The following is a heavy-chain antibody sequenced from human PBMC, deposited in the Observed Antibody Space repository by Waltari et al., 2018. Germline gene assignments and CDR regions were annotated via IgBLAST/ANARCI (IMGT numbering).Heavy chain of an antibody. Sequence: QAQLQESGPGLVKPSETLSLTCAVSGYSISSGYYWGWIRQPPGKGLEWIGSIYHSGSTYYNPSLKSRVTISVDTSKNQFSLKLSSVTAADTAVYYCARAKERGVATAGEAFDIWGQGTMVTVSS. V-gene: IGHV4-38-2*01. CDR2: IYHSGST. CDR3: ARAKERGVATAGEAFDI. J-gene: IGHJ3*02. CDR1: GYSISSGYY. D-gene: IGHD5-12*01.